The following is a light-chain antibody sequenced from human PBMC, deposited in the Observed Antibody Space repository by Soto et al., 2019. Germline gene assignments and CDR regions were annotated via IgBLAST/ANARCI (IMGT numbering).Light chain of an antibody. CDR1: QSVSSSF. Sequence: IVLTPFPGTLSLFTGERSTLSCRTIQSVSSSFLAWYQHKPGQAPRLLIFGASNRATGIPARFSGSGSGTDFTLTISSLEPEDFAVYYCQQRSNWPPITFGQGARLEI. CDR3: QQRSNWPPIT. CDR2: GAS. J-gene: IGKJ5*01. V-gene: IGKV3-11*01.